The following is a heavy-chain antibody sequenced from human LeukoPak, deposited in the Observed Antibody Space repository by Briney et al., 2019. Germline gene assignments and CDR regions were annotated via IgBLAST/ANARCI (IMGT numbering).Heavy chain of an antibody. CDR3: ARDGLLGGVWGSYRFDY. D-gene: IGHD3-16*02. V-gene: IGHV1-69*13. CDR1: GGTFSSYA. CDR2: IIPIFGTA. J-gene: IGHJ4*02. Sequence: SVKVSCKASGGTFSSYAISWVRQAPGQGLEWMGGIIPIFGTANYAQKFQGRVTITADESTGTAYMELSSLRSEDTAVYYCARDGLLGGVWGSYRFDYWGQGTLVTVSS.